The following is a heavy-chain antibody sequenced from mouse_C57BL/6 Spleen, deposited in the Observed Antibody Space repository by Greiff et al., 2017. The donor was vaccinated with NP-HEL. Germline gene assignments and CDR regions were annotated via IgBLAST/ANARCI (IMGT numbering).Heavy chain of an antibody. V-gene: IGHV1-82*01. D-gene: IGHD1-1*01. CDR3: ARRGKGDYYYAMDY. Sequence: QVQLQQSGPELVKPGASVKISCKASGYAFSSSWMNWVKQRPGQGLEWIGRIYPGDGDTNYNGKFKGKATLTADQSSSTAYMQLSSLTSEDSAVYFCARRGKGDYYYAMDYWGQGTSVTVSS. CDR1: GYAFSSSW. J-gene: IGHJ4*01. CDR2: IYPGDGDT.